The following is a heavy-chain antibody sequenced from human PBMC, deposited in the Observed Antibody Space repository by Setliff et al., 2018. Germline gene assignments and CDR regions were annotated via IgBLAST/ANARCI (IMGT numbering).Heavy chain of an antibody. Sequence: ASVKVSCKDSGYTFSTYGISWVRQAPGQGLEWMGWINAGNGNTKYSQKFQGRVTITRDTSASTAYMELSSLRSEDTAVYYCARDPRQNDNFWSGYYYYYYYGMDVWGQGTTVTVSS. CDR2: INAGNGNT. CDR1: GYTFSTYG. D-gene: IGHD3-3*01. J-gene: IGHJ6*02. V-gene: IGHV1-3*01. CDR3: ARDPRQNDNFWSGYYYYYYYGMDV.